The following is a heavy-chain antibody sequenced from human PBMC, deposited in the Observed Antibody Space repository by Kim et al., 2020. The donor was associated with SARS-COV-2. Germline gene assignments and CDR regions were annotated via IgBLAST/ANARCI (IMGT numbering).Heavy chain of an antibody. D-gene: IGHD4-17*01. V-gene: IGHV4-34*01. J-gene: IGHJ6*02. CDR3: AGGGEYYYYYYGLDV. Sequence: NPALKGRVTISIDTSKNQFSLKVTSVTAADTAVYYCAGGGEYYYYYYGLDVWGQGTTVTVSS.